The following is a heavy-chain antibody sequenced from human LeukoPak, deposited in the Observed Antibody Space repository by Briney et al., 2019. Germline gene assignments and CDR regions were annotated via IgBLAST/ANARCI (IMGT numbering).Heavy chain of an antibody. CDR2: IRTLLGTA. J-gene: IGHJ3*02. CDR1: GGTFTDCT. V-gene: IGHV1-69*13. D-gene: IGHD4-23*01. Sequence: SVKVSCKASGGTFTDCTVTWVRQAPGQGLEWMGEIRTLLGTAKYAQKFQDRVTISADESTSTAYMELSSLSSEDTAVYYCAREDYGGNSGAFDIWGQGTMVTVSS. CDR3: AREDYGGNSGAFDI.